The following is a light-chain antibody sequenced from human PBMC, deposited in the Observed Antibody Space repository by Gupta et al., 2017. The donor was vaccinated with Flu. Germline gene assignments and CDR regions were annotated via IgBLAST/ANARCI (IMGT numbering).Light chain of an antibody. CDR2: GAS. Sequence: EIVLTQSPGTLSLSPGERATLSCRASQTVSSNYLAWYQQKPGQAPRLLIYGASSRATGIPDRFSGSGSETDFTLTISRLEPEDFAVYYCQQYGSSFLTFGGGTKVEIK. CDR3: QQYGSSFLT. J-gene: IGKJ4*01. V-gene: IGKV3-20*01. CDR1: QTVSSNY.